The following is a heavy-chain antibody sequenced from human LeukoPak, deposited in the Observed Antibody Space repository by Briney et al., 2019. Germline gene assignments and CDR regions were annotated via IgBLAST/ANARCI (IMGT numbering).Heavy chain of an antibody. V-gene: IGHV4-59*01. CDR1: GGSISSYY. Sequence: PSETLSLTCTVSGGSISSYYWSWIRQPPGKGLEWIGYIYYSGSTNYNPSLKSRVTISVDTSKNQFSLKLSSVTAADTAVYYCARVDRDSSSWYYYYYYMDVWGKGTTVTVSS. CDR3: ARVDRDSSSWYYYYYYMDV. CDR2: IYYSGST. D-gene: IGHD6-13*01. J-gene: IGHJ6*03.